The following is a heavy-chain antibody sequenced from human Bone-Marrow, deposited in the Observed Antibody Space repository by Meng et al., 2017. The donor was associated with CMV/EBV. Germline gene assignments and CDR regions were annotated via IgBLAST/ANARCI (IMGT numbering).Heavy chain of an antibody. J-gene: IGHJ4*02. D-gene: IGHD2-2*02. CDR1: GYTFTGYY. Sequence: ASVKVSCKASGYTFTGYYMHWVRQAPGQGLEWMGWINPNSGGTNYAQKCQGRVTMTRDTSISTAYMELSRLRSDDTAVYYCARLGYCSSTSCYTVSNYYFDYWGQGTLVTVSS. CDR3: ARLGYCSSTSCYTVSNYYFDY. V-gene: IGHV1-2*02. CDR2: INPNSGGT.